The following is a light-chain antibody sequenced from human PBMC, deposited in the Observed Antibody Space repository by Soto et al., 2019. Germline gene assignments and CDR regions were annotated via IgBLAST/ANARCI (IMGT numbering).Light chain of an antibody. J-gene: IGLJ1*01. Sequence: QSVLTQPPSVSGAPGQRVTISCTGSSYNIGAGYDVHWYQKLTGTENKILIYGNRNRTSGVTDRFSGSKYGTSDSLEITGLQAEDEADYYCQSYDSSSYVFGTGTKVTVL. V-gene: IGLV1-40*01. CDR3: QSYDSSSYV. CDR1: SYNIGAGYD. CDR2: GNR.